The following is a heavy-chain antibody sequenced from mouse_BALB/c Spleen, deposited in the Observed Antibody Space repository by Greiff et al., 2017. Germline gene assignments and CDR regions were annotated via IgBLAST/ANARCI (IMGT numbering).Heavy chain of an antibody. V-gene: IGHV7-3*02. J-gene: IGHJ4*01. CDR2: IRNKANGYTT. CDR3: ARDGDYGLRQVYYYAMDY. D-gene: IGHD2-2*01. CDR1: GFTFTDYY. Sequence: EVQLQESGGGLVQPGGSLRLSCATSGFTFTDYYMSWVRQPPGKALEWLGFIRNKANGYTTEYSASVKGRFTISRDNSQSILYLQMNTLRAEDSATYYCARDGDYGLRQVYYYAMDYWGQGTSVTVSS.